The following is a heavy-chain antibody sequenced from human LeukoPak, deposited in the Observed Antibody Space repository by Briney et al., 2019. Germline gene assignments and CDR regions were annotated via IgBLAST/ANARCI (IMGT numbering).Heavy chain of an antibody. V-gene: IGHV4-39*07. CDR2: IYYSGST. D-gene: IGHD1-14*01. J-gene: IGHJ4*02. CDR1: GGSISSSSYY. CDR3: ARDPEYFDY. Sequence: SETLSLTCTVSGGSISSSSYYWGWIRQPPGKGLEWIGSIYYSGSTYYNPSLKSRVTISVDTSKNQFSLKLSSVTAADTAVYYCARDPEYFDYWGQGTLVTVSS.